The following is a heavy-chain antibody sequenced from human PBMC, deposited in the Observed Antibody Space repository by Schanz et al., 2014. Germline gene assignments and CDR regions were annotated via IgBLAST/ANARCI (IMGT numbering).Heavy chain of an antibody. V-gene: IGHV3-33*01. D-gene: IGHD3-3*01. CDR3: ARDKGGYYPFDY. Sequence: QVQLVESGGGVVQPGGSLRLSCAASGFTFSNYGLHWVRQAPGKGLEWVAVIWYDGNNKYYADSVKGRFTISRDNAKNSLYLQMNSLRAEDTAVYYCARDKGGYYPFDYWGQGTLVTVSS. CDR2: IWYDGNNK. J-gene: IGHJ4*02. CDR1: GFTFSNYG.